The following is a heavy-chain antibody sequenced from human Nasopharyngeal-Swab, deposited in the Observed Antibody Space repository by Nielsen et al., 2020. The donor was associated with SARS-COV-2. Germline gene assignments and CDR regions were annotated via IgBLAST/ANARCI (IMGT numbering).Heavy chain of an antibody. D-gene: IGHD1-20*01. CDR1: GFTLRGHW. J-gene: IGHJ3*02. CDR3: ASLTGTTFLDAFDI. CDR2: IDLAGTVT. Sequence: GESLKISCAASGFTLRGHWMHWVRQPPGKGLVGVSRIDLAGTVTSYADSLKGRFTISRDNAKNTLYLQMNSLRVEGTAVYYCASLTGTTFLDAFDIWGQGTMVTVSS. V-gene: IGHV3-74*03.